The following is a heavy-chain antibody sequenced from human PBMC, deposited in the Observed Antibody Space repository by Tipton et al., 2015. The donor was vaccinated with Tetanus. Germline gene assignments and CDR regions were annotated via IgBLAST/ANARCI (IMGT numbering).Heavy chain of an antibody. V-gene: IGHV3-74*01. J-gene: IGHJ6*03. Sequence: SGFTFISYTMTWVRQAPGKGLIWVSRINSDGSTTSYADSVKGRFTISRDNAKNTLSLQMNSLRAEDTAVYYCTRVRGAPTVTQWDYYYMTVWGKGTTVTVSS. CDR3: TRVRGAPTVTQWDYYYMTV. D-gene: IGHD4-11*01. CDR2: INSDGSTT. CDR1: GFTFISYT.